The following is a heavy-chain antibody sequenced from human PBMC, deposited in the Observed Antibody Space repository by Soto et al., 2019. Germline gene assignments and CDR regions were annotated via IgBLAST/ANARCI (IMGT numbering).Heavy chain of an antibody. CDR1: GGSVSSGGNY. Sequence: QLQLQESGPGLVKPSETLSLTCAVSGGSVSSGGNYWGWIRQSPGKGLEWIGSVHDTGTTHYNPSRTSRVTISVDTSKNQFSLNVNSVTAADTYVYYCARGLSSPSAAGVWGQGTLVTVSS. J-gene: IGHJ4*02. V-gene: IGHV4-39*01. CDR3: ARGLSSPSAAGV. CDR2: VHDTGTT. D-gene: IGHD6-6*01.